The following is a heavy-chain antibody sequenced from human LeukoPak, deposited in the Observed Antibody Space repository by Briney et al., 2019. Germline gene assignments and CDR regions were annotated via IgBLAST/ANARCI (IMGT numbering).Heavy chain of an antibody. J-gene: IGHJ4*02. V-gene: IGHV4-59*01. D-gene: IGHD6-13*01. CDR3: ARGWSREQQLVDYFDY. CDR2: IYYSGIT. Sequence: PSETLSLTCTVSGGSISSYYWSWIRQPPGKGLEWIGYIYYSGITNYNPSLKSRVTISVDTSKNQFSLKLSSATAADTAVYYCARGWSREQQLVDYFDYWGQGTLVTVSS. CDR1: GGSISSYY.